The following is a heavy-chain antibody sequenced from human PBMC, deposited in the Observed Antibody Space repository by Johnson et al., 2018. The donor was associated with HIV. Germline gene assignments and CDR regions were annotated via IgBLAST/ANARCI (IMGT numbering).Heavy chain of an antibody. V-gene: IGHV3-23*04. CDR2: ISGSGDST. J-gene: IGHJ3*01. Sequence: VQVVESGGGLVQPGESLRLSCVASGFTFSSYAMNWVRQGPGKGLEWVSAISGSGDSTTYADSVKGRFTVSTDNSKNTLYLQMNTLRAEDTAVYYCARSPPLRRSAFAFWGQGTMVTVSS. CDR3: ARSPPLRRSAFAF. CDR1: GFTFSSYA. D-gene: IGHD5/OR15-5a*01.